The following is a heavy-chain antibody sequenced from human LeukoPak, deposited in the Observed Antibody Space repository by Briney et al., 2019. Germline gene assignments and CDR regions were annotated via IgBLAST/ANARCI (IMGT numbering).Heavy chain of an antibody. J-gene: IGHJ6*02. CDR2: FYSGGST. Sequence: PGGSLRLSCAASGFTVSNNYMSWVRQAPGKGLEWVSVFYSGGSTYYAVSVKGRFTISRDNFKNTLYLQMNSLRAEDTAVYYCASQLDPYYYYYGMDVWGQGTTVTVSS. V-gene: IGHV3-53*01. CDR3: ASQLDPYYYYYGMDV. CDR1: GFTVSNNY. D-gene: IGHD1-1*01.